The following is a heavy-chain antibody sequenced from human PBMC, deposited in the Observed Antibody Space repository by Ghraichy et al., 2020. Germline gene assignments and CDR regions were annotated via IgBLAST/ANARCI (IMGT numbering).Heavy chain of an antibody. J-gene: IGHJ6*02. Sequence: LSLTCAASGFTFSSYAMSWVRQAPGKGLEWVSAISGSGGSTYYADSVKGRFTISRDNSKNTLYLQMNSLRAEDTAVYYCAKVRAAAGNKYYYYGMDVWGQGTTVTVSS. D-gene: IGHD6-13*01. CDR2: ISGSGGST. CDR3: AKVRAAAGNKYYYYGMDV. V-gene: IGHV3-23*01. CDR1: GFTFSSYA.